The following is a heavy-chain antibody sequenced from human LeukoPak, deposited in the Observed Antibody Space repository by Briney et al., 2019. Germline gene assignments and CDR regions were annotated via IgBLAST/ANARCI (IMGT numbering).Heavy chain of an antibody. CDR1: GGTFSSYA. V-gene: IGHV1-18*01. Sequence: ASVKVSCKASGGTFSSYAITWVRQAPGQGLEWMGWISAYNGNTNYAQKLQGRVTMTTDTSTSTAYMELRSLRSDDTAVYYCARIPLPQQNDFSSAFDYWGQGTLVTVSS. D-gene: IGHD1-1*01. CDR3: ARIPLPQQNDFSSAFDY. J-gene: IGHJ4*02. CDR2: ISAYNGNT.